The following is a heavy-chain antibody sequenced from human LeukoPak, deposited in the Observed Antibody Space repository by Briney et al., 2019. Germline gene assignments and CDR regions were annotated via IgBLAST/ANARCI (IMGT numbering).Heavy chain of an antibody. CDR2: IYYSGST. J-gene: IGHJ4*02. D-gene: IGHD5-24*01. V-gene: IGHV4-39*01. CDR1: GGSISSSSYY. CDR3: ARVLMATLDY. Sequence: SETLSLTCTVSGGSISSSSYYWGWIRQPPGKGLEWIGSIYYSGSTYYNPSLKSRVTISVDTSKNQFSLKLSSVTAADTAVYYCARVLMATLDYWGQGTLVTVSS.